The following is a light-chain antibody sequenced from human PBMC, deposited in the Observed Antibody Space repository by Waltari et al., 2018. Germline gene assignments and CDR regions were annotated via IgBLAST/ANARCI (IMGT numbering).Light chain of an antibody. CDR1: DSDVGAFDF. J-gene: IGLJ1*01. CDR2: EVS. V-gene: IGLV2-14*01. CDR3: SSYTTSSAPGV. Sequence: QSALTQPASVSGSPGQSITIPCPGTDSDVGAFDFSPWYQQHPGKAPHLIIYEVSNRPSGISNRFSASKSGNTASLTISGLQAEDEADYYCSSYTTSSAPGVFGTGTRVTVL.